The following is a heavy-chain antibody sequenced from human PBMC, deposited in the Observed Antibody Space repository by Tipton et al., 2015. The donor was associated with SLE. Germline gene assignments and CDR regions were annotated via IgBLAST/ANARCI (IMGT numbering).Heavy chain of an antibody. V-gene: IGHV1-18*04. D-gene: IGHD3-22*01. CDR1: GYTFTNYG. CDR2: ISANNGNT. J-gene: IGHJ4*02. Sequence: QSGAEVKKPGASVKVSCKASGYTFTNYGITWVRQAPGQGLEWMGWISANNGNTNYAQKLQGRVTMTTDTSTRTAYMELRSLRSDDTAVYYCAIAFKYYYDSSGYFGGDYWGQGTLVIVSS. CDR3: AIAFKYYYDSSGYFGGDY.